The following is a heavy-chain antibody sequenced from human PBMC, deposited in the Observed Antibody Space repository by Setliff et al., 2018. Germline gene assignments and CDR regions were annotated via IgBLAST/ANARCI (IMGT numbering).Heavy chain of an antibody. D-gene: IGHD5-12*01. V-gene: IGHV4-39*01. J-gene: IGHJ4*02. CDR3: ARGYSGYDYLKPFDY. CDR1: GVSISSSSYY. Sequence: SETLSLTCTDSGVSISSSSYYWGWIRQPPGKGLECIGSIYYSGSTYYNPSLKSRVTISVDTSKNQFSLKLSSVTAADTAVYYCARGYSGYDYLKPFDYWGQGTLVTVSS. CDR2: IYYSGST.